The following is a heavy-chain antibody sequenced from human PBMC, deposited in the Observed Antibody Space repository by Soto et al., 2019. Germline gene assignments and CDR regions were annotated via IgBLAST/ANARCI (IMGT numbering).Heavy chain of an antibody. Sequence: GSLRLSCAASGFTFSSYDMHWVRQATGKGLEWVSAIGTAGETYYPGSVKGRFTISRENAKNSLYLQMNSLRAGDTAVYYCARALSTMVRGVPRWFDPWGQGTLVTVSS. CDR2: IGTAGET. CDR3: ARALSTMVRGVPRWFDP. D-gene: IGHD3-10*01. CDR1: GFTFSSYD. J-gene: IGHJ5*02. V-gene: IGHV3-13*01.